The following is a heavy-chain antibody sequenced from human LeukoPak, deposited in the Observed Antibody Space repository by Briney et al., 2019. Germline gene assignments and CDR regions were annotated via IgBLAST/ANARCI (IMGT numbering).Heavy chain of an antibody. J-gene: IGHJ5*02. CDR3: ARDRFGGLSCCDP. Sequence: SETLSLTCTVSAGSISGNYWSWIRHPPGKGLEWIGYISYSGSTNYNHSLKRRVPMPVAPSKNQFSLKLSSLTTADTAVYHCARDRFGGLSCCDPWGQGTLVTVSS. D-gene: IGHD3-16*01. V-gene: IGHV4-59*01. CDR2: ISYSGST. CDR1: AGSISGNY.